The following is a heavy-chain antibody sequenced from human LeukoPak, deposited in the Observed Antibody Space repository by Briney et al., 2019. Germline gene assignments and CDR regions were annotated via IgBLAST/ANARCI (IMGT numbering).Heavy chain of an antibody. Sequence: PSETLSLTCTVSGGSISSSSYYWGWIRQPPGKGLEWIGSIYYSGSTYYNPSLKSRVTISVDTSKNQFSLKLSSVTAADTAVYYCARGGGGYSKRYYYYYMDVWGKGTTVTVSS. CDR3: ARGGGGYSKRYYYYYMDV. D-gene: IGHD4-11*01. CDR2: IYYSGST. J-gene: IGHJ6*03. V-gene: IGHV4-39*07. CDR1: GGSISSSSYY.